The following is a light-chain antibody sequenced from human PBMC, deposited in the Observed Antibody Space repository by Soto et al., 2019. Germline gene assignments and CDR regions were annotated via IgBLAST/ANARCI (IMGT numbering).Light chain of an antibody. CDR2: GNT. J-gene: IGLJ2*01. Sequence: QSVLTQPPSVSGAPGQRVTISCTGSSSNIGAGYDVHWYRQLPGTAPKLLIYGNTNRPSGVPDRFSGSTSGTSASLAITGLQAEDEADYYCQSYDNSLGAVVFGGGTKLTVL. CDR3: QSYDNSLGAVV. V-gene: IGLV1-40*01. CDR1: SSNIGAGYD.